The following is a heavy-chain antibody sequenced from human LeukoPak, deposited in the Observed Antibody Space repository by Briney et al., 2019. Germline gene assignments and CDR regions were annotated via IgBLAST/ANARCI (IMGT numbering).Heavy chain of an antibody. J-gene: IGHJ4*02. CDR1: GFNFSGFA. V-gene: IGHV3-48*01. CDR3: ARGTGDY. CDR2: ITTRSTTT. Sequence: PGGSLRLSCAASGFNFSGFAMNWARQAPGKGLGWVAYITTRSTTTLYADSVKGRFTVSRDNAKNSLYLQLSSLRAEDTAVYYCARGTGDYWGQGTLVAVSS.